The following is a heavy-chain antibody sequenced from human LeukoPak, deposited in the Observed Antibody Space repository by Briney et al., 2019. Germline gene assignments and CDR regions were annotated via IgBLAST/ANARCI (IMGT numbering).Heavy chain of an antibody. V-gene: IGHV1-2*06. CDR1: GYTFTGYN. Sequence: ASVKVSCKASGYTFTGYNMHWMRQAPGQGLEWMGRINPKSGGADYSEQFQGRVSMTRDTATSTASMELSSLRSDDTAMYYCARGGSSVALSGFEIWGHGTMVTVSS. CDR2: INPKSGGA. CDR3: ARGGSSVALSGFEI. D-gene: IGHD3-22*01. J-gene: IGHJ3*02.